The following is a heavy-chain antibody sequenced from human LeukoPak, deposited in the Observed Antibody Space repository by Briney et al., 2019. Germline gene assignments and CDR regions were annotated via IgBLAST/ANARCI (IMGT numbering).Heavy chain of an antibody. CDR1: GFTFSSYA. D-gene: IGHD6-13*01. J-gene: IGHJ4*02. Sequence: GGSLTLSCAASGFTFSSYAMSWVRQAPGKGLEWVSGISGSGGSTYYADSVKGRFTISRDNSRNTLYLQMNSPRGRDTAVYYCAILPGYSSGWYEVNYWGQGTLVTVSS. CDR2: ISGSGGST. CDR3: AILPGYSSGWYEVNY. V-gene: IGHV3-23*01.